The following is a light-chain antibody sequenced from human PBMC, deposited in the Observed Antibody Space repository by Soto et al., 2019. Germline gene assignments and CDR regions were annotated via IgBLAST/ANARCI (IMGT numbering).Light chain of an antibody. CDR2: EVT. CDR3: SSYTTSSTRV. J-gene: IGLJ1*01. CDR1: SSDVGIYNY. Sequence: QSALTQPASVSGSPGQSIAISCTGSSSDVGIYNYVSWYQQHPGKVPKLIIYEVTNRPSGVSNRSSGSKSGNTAPLTISGLQAEDEADYYCSSYTTSSTRVFGTGTKVTVL. V-gene: IGLV2-14*01.